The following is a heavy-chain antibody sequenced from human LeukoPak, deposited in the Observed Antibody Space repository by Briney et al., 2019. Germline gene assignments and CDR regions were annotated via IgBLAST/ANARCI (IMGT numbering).Heavy chain of an antibody. V-gene: IGHV3-7*03. J-gene: IGHJ3*01. Sequence: GGSLRLSCAVSGFTFSGFWMSWSRQAAGKGLEWVASINSDGSEGYYADVVKGRFTISRDNAKNSLYLQINSLRAEDTAVYYRARSSYSSSSSVWGQGTMVTVSS. CDR1: GFTFSGFW. CDR3: ARSSYSSSSSV. CDR2: INSDGSEG. D-gene: IGHD6-6*01.